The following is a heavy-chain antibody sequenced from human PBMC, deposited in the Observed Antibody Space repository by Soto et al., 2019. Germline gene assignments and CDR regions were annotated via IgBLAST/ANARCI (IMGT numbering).Heavy chain of an antibody. CDR3: AREEITMIVVVITPTFDY. D-gene: IGHD3-22*01. Sequence: PGGSLSLSCAASGFPFSSYAMHWVRQAPGKGLEWVAVISYDGSNKYYADSVKGRFTISRDNSKNTLYLQMNSLRAEDTAVYYCAREEITMIVVVITPTFDYWGQGTLVTVSS. CDR1: GFPFSSYA. CDR2: ISYDGSNK. V-gene: IGHV3-30-3*01. J-gene: IGHJ4*02.